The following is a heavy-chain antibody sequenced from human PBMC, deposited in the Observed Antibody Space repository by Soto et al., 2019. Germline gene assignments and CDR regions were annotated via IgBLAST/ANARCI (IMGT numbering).Heavy chain of an antibody. Sequence: SETLSLTCTVSGGSISSSSYYWGWIRQPPGKGLEWIGSIYYSGSTYYNPSLKSRVTISVDTSKNQFSLKRSSVTAADTAVYYCARRGKWELPRRDAFDIWGQGTMVTVSS. CDR1: GGSISSSSYY. D-gene: IGHD1-26*01. CDR2: IYYSGST. CDR3: ARRGKWELPRRDAFDI. J-gene: IGHJ3*02. V-gene: IGHV4-39*01.